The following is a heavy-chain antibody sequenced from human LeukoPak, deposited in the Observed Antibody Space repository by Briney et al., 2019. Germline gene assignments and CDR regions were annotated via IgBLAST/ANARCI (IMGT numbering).Heavy chain of an antibody. D-gene: IGHD5-18*01. V-gene: IGHV4-39*01. CDR1: GGSISSYF. CDR2: IYYSGST. J-gene: IGHJ6*03. Sequence: SETLSLTCTVSGGSISSYFWGWIRQPPGRGLAGIGSIYYSGSTYYNPSLKSRVTISVDTSKNQFSLKLSSVTAADTAVYYCARRAYSYSSSYYYYYMDVWGKGTTVTVSS. CDR3: ARRAYSYSSSYYYYYMDV.